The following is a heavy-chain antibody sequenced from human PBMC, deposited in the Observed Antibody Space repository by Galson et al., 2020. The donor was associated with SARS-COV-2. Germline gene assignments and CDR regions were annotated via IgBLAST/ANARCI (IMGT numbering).Heavy chain of an antibody. V-gene: IGHV3-23*01. CDR2: ISGSGGST. Sequence: GGSLRLSCAASGFTFSSYAMSWVRQAPGKGLEWVSAISGSGGSTYYADSVKGRFTISRDNSKNTLYLQMNSLRAEDTAVYYCAKDAGGYCSGGSCYSIDYWGQGTLVTVSS. CDR3: AKDAGGYCSGGSCYSIDY. CDR1: GFTFSSYA. J-gene: IGHJ4*02. D-gene: IGHD2-15*01.